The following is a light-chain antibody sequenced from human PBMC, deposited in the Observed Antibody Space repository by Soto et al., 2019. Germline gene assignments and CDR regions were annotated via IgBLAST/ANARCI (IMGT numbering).Light chain of an antibody. V-gene: IGKV1-5*01. Sequence: DVQMTQSPSTLSASVGDRVNITCRASQSIGSRLAWYQQKPGKAPKFLIYDVSSLESGVPSRFSGSGSETEFTLTISGLRPEDIATYYCQQYDSLPLSFGPGTKVDIK. CDR2: DVS. CDR1: QSIGSR. J-gene: IGKJ3*01. CDR3: QQYDSLPLS.